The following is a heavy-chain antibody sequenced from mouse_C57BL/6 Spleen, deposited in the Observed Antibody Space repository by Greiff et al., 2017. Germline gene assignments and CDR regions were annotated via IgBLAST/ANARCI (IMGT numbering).Heavy chain of an antibody. CDR3: ARHYYGSSPYAMDY. CDR1: GYTFTSYD. D-gene: IGHD1-1*01. J-gene: IGHJ4*01. Sequence: HVQLQQSGPELVKPGASVKLSCKASGYTFTSYDINWVKQRPGQGLEWIGWIYPRDGSTKYNEKFKGKATLTVDTSSSTAYMELHSLTSEDSAVYFWARHYYGSSPYAMDYWGQGTSVTVSS. V-gene: IGHV1-85*01. CDR2: IYPRDGST.